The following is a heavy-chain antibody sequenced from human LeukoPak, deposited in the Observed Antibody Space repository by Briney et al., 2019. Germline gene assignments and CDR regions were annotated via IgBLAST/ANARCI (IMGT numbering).Heavy chain of an antibody. J-gene: IGHJ4*02. V-gene: IGHV3-74*01. CDR3: ARVGRSTWYYFDY. CDR2: IRGDGTIT. D-gene: IGHD6-13*01. Sequence: PGGSLRLSCAASGFTFSSYWMHWVRHAPGKGLVWVSRIRGDGTITSYADSVKGRFTVSRDNAKTTLFLQMDSLRDEDTAVYYCARVGRSTWYYFDYWGQGTLVAVSS. CDR1: GFTFSSYW.